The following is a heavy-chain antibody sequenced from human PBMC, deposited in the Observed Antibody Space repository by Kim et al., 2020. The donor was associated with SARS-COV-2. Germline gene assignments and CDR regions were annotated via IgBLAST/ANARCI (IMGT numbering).Heavy chain of an antibody. CDR3: ARRGGIVNNYNY. Sequence: SETLSLTCTVSGDSISSRSYYWARFRQPLGKGLEWIATIYYTGATYYNPSLQSRVTISVDTSKNQFSLNLRSVTATDTAVYYCARRGGIVNNYNYWGQGTLVTVSS. V-gene: IGHV4-39*01. CDR2: IYYTGAT. CDR1: GDSISSRSYY. D-gene: IGHD1-1*01. J-gene: IGHJ4*02.